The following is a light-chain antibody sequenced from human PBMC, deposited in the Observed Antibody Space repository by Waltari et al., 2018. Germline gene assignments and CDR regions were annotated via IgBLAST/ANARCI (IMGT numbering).Light chain of an antibody. V-gene: IGLV2-14*03. Sequence: QSALTQPASVSGSPGQSITISCTGTSSDVGGYDYVSWYQQHSGKAPKLMLYDVSNRPLEVSHRFSGSKSGNTASLTISGLQADDEAEYYCGSYTSSTTLAFGTGTKVTVL. CDR2: DVS. CDR3: GSYTSSTTLA. J-gene: IGLJ1*01. CDR1: SSDVGGYDY.